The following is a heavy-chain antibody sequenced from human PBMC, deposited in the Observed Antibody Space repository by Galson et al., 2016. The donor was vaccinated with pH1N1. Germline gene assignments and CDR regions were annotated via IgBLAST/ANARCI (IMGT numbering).Heavy chain of an antibody. CDR2: IGTSSGTT. D-gene: IGHD1-7*01. Sequence: SLRLSCAASGFTFGDYAMRWVRQAPGKGLEYVSSIGTSSGTTYYGDSVRGRFTISRDNSKNTVYLQMNSLRAEDTAIYYCTKARVGNYYFDYWGQGSLVTVSS. CDR3: TKARVGNYYFDY. J-gene: IGHJ4*02. V-gene: IGHV3-23*01. CDR1: GFTFGDYA.